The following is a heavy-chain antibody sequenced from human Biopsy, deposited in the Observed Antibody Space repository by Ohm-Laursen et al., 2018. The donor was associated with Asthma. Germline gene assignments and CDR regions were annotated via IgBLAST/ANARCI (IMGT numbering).Heavy chain of an antibody. CDR1: GGSINSSTW. V-gene: IGHV4-4*02. Sequence: SDTLSLTCTVSGGSINSSTWWSWVRQPPGKGLEWIGEFFHTGSNNYSPSFRSQFTISVAKSKNQFPFNWSAGTAADTAVYYCATLRVYCRGANCFFFNYWGQGTLVTVSS. CDR2: FFHTGSN. J-gene: IGHJ4*02. D-gene: IGHD2-2*01. CDR3: ATLRVYCRGANCFFFNY.